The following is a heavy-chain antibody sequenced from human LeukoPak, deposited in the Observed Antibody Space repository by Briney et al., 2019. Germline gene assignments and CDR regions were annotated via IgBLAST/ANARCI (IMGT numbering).Heavy chain of an antibody. CDR3: TRDQTPYY. V-gene: IGHV3-49*04. J-gene: IGHJ4*02. CDR2: IRSKIYGGTP. CDR1: GFTFSSRD. Sequence: PGGSLRLSCVASGFTFSSRDWMTWVRQAPGKGLEWVGFIRSKIYGGTPEYAASVKGRFTISRDDSKGVAYLQMNSLKTEDTAVYYCTRDQTPYYWGQGTLVTVAS.